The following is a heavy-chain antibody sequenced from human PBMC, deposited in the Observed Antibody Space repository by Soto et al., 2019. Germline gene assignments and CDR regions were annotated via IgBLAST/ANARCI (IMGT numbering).Heavy chain of an antibody. CDR1: GYSFTSYW. J-gene: IGHJ3*02. D-gene: IGHD6-19*01. CDR2: IYPGDSDT. Sequence: GESLKISCKGSGYSFTSYWIGWVRQMPGKGLEWVGIIYPGDSDTRYSPSFQGQVTLSADKSIRTAYLQWCSLKASDTCDCPSFQGQASISAGKSIRTAYLQWISLKASNTAMDYCARTVFDIVVVVAATPDAFDIWGQGTMVTVS. CDR3: FQGQASISAGKSIRTAYLQWISLKASNTAMDYCARTVFDIVVVVAATPDAFDI. V-gene: IGHV5-51*01.